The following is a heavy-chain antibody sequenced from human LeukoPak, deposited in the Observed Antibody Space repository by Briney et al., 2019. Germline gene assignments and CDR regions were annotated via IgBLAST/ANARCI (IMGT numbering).Heavy chain of an antibody. CDR3: ARTTGHFDY. Sequence: SPTLSLTFAISGDSVSIKSAAWNWVRQSPSRGLEWLGSTYYRCKRYNEEAVSLKGRITTNPDTSKNQFSLQLNSVAPEDTAVYYCARTTGHFDYWGQGTLVTVSS. J-gene: IGHJ4*02. V-gene: IGHV6-1*01. CDR1: GDSVSIKSAA. CDR2: TYYRCKRYN. D-gene: IGHD2-8*02.